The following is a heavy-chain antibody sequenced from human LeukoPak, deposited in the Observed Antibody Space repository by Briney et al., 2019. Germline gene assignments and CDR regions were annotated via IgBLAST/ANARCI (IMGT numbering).Heavy chain of an antibody. Sequence: GGSLRLSCAASGFIFSNYAMSWVRQVPGRGLEWVPTISSRGDSTYVADSVKGRFTISRDNSKNSLYLQMNTVRAEDTAVYYCVKGPRPDITVAHTVENWGQETLVTVSS. CDR1: GFIFSNYA. J-gene: IGHJ4*02. CDR3: VKGPRPDITVAHTVEN. V-gene: IGHV3-23*01. CDR2: ISSRGDST. D-gene: IGHD6-19*01.